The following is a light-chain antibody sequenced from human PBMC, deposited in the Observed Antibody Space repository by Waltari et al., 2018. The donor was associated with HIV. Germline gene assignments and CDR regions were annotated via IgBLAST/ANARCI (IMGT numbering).Light chain of an antibody. CDR3: AAWDDSLNGPV. Sequence: QSVLTQPPSASGTPGQRVTISCSASSSNIGSNTVNWYQQLPGTAPKLLIYSNNQRPSGVPDRFSGSKSGTSASLAISGLQSEDEADYYRAAWDDSLNGPVFGGGTKLTVL. V-gene: IGLV1-44*01. CDR1: SSNIGSNT. CDR2: SNN. J-gene: IGLJ2*01.